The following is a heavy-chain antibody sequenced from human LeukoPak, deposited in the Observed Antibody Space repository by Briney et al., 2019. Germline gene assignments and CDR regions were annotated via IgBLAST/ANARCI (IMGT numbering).Heavy chain of an antibody. CDR3: ARVRASYCSGGSCYPTDYYYGMDV. CDR2: INSDGSST. D-gene: IGHD2-15*01. J-gene: IGHJ6*02. CDR1: GFTFSSYW. Sequence: PGGSLRLSCAASGFTFSSYWMHWGRQAPGKGLVWVSRINSDGSSTSYADSVKGRFTISRDNAKNTLYLQMNSLRAEDTAVYYCARVRASYCSGGSCYPTDYYYGMDVWGQGTTVTVSS. V-gene: IGHV3-74*01.